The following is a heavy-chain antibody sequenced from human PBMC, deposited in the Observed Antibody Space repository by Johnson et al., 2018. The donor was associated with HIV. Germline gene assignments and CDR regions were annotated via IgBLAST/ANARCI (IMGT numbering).Heavy chain of an antibody. D-gene: IGHD1-26*01. CDR2: IKQDGSEK. CDR3: AKDPVGATWAFDI. Sequence: VQLVESGGGLVQPGGSLRLSCAASGFTFNNHWMTWVRQAPGKGLEWVANIKQDGSEKCYADSVKGRFTISRDNSKNTLYLQMNSLRAEDTAVYYCAKDPVGATWAFDIWGQGTMVTVSS. J-gene: IGHJ3*02. CDR1: GFTFNNHW. V-gene: IGHV3-7*01.